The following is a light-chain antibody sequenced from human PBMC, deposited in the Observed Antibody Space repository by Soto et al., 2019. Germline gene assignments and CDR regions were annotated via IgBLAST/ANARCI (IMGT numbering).Light chain of an antibody. J-gene: IGKJ5*01. CDR1: QSINSD. Sequence: EIVMTQSPATLSVSPGESATLSCRASQSINSDLAWYVQKPGQAPRRVIYGASTWGTGVPPRFTGSGSGTEFTLTISGLQSEDFAVYYCQQYNSWPITFGQGTRLE. CDR3: QQYNSWPIT. CDR2: GAS. V-gene: IGKV3D-15*01.